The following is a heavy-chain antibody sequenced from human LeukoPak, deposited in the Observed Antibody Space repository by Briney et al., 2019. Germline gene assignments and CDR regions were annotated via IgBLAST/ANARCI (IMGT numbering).Heavy chain of an antibody. V-gene: IGHV3-23*01. CDR3: ARRTALEQYFDY. D-gene: IGHD1/OR15-1a*01. Sequence: GGSLRLSCAASGFSFSSLAMSWVRQTPGKGLEWVSAITGSGGNTYYADSVKGRFTISRDNSKNTLYLQMNSMRADDTAVYCCARRTALEQYFDYWGQGTLVTVSS. CDR1: GFSFSSLA. J-gene: IGHJ4*02. CDR2: ITGSGGNT.